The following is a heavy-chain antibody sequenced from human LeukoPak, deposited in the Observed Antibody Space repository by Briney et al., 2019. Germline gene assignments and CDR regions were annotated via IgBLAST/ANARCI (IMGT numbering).Heavy chain of an antibody. CDR1: GVTVSRSY. CDR2: INSDGTT. Sequence: GGSLRLSCAASGVTVSRSYMGWVRQAPRKGLEWVSVINSDGTTYYADSVKDRFTASRDATKNTLSLQKSSLIVEDTAVYYCTRDSTTWARSGYWGQGTLVTVSS. CDR3: TRDSTTWARSGY. V-gene: IGHV3-66*01. J-gene: IGHJ4*02. D-gene: IGHD2/OR15-2a*01.